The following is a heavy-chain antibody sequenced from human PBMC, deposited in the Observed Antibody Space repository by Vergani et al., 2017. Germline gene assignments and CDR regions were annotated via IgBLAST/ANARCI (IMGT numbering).Heavy chain of an antibody. J-gene: IGHJ6*02. D-gene: IGHD6-19*01. V-gene: IGHV3-21*01. Sequence: EVQLLESGGGLVQPGGSLRLSCAASGFTFSSYSMNWVRQAPGKGLEWVSSISSSSSYIYYADSVKGRFTISRDNAKNSLYLQMNSLRAEDTAVYYCAREPYSSGWGYYYGMDVWGQGTTVTVSS. CDR1: GFTFSSYS. CDR2: ISSSSSYI. CDR3: AREPYSSGWGYYYGMDV.